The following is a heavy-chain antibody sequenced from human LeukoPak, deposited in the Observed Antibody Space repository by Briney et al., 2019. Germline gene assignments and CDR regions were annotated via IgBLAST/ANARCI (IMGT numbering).Heavy chain of an antibody. CDR1: GFSFSTYW. CDR3: ARDPYGGTYGAFDI. D-gene: IGHD1-26*01. V-gene: IGHV3-7*01. Sequence: GGSLRLSCAASGFSFSTYWVTWVRRSPGKGLEWVANIKEDGSGKVYVDSVKGRFTISRDNAKNSLYLQMNTLRVDDSAIYYCARDPYGGTYGAFDIWGRVTMVSISS. CDR2: IKEDGSGK. J-gene: IGHJ3*02.